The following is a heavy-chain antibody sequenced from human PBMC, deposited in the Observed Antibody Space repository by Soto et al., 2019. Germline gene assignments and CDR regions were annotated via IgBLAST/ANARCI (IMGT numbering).Heavy chain of an antibody. J-gene: IGHJ4*02. CDR1: GFTFSSYA. D-gene: IGHD2-2*02. CDR2: ISGSGGST. Sequence: GGSLRLSCAASGFTFSSYAMSWVRQAPGKGLEWVSAISGSGGSTYYADSVKGRFTISRDNSKNTLYLQMNSLRAEDTAVYYCAKPHIVVVPAAIQGDFDYWGQGTLVTVSS. CDR3: AKPHIVVVPAAIQGDFDY. V-gene: IGHV3-23*01.